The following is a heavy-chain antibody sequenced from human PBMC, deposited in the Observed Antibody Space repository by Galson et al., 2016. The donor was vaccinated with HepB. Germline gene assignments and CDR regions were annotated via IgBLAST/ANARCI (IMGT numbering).Heavy chain of an antibody. J-gene: IGHJ5*02. V-gene: IGHV4-39*02. CDR1: GGSISGSHNY. CDR2: IYYKGTT. D-gene: IGHD2-2*01. Sequence: SETLSLTCTVSGGSISGSHNYWGWIRQPPGKGLEWMGSIYYKGTTNYNPYLESRLTISVDTSKNLFSLKLTSVTAADTAAYYCARSNLGFCTITTCSSNWFDPWGQGTLVIVSS. CDR3: ARSNLGFCTITTCSSNWFDP.